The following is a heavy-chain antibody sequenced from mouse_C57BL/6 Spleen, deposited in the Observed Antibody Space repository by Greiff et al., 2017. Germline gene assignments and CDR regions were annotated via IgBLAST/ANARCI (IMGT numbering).Heavy chain of an antibody. CDR2: IYPEGGDT. CDR1: GFNFTNYW. Sequence: QVQLKESGAELVRPGTSVKMSCKASGFNFTNYWIGWVKQRPGHGLEWIGKIYPEGGDTNYNQKFKGKATMTADKSSSTAYLQFSSLTSEDTAIYYCAREDRRGFDCLDYWGQGTPVTVSS. J-gene: IGHJ4*01. V-gene: IGHV1-63*01. CDR3: AREDRRGFDCLDY. D-gene: IGHD3-3*01.